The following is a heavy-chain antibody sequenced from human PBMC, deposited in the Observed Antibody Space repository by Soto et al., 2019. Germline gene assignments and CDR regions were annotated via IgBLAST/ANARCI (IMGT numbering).Heavy chain of an antibody. J-gene: IGHJ6*02. CDR2: IYPGDSNT. V-gene: IGHV5-51*01. D-gene: IGHD3-3*01. Sequence: GESLKISCKGSGYSFTSYWIGWVRQMPGKGLEWMGIIYPGDSNTRYSPSLQGQVTISVDKSISTAYLQWSSLKATDTAMYYCARHAYDFWSGPPNPRYYYGLDVWGQGTTVTVS. CDR3: ARHAYDFWSGPPNPRYYYGLDV. CDR1: GYSFTSYW.